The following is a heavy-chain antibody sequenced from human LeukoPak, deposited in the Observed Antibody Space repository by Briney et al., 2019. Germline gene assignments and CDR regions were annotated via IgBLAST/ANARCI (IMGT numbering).Heavy chain of an antibody. CDR2: IKQDGSEK. V-gene: IGHV3-7*01. CDR3: AKDLGATRKGQLGDYFDY. Sequence: GGSLRLSCAASGFTFSSYWMSWVRQAPGKGLEWVANIKQDGSEKYYVDSVKGRFTIPRDNAKNSLYLQMNSLRAEDTAVYYCAKDLGATRKGQLGDYFDYWGQGTLVTVSS. D-gene: IGHD6-6*01. CDR1: GFTFSSYW. J-gene: IGHJ4*02.